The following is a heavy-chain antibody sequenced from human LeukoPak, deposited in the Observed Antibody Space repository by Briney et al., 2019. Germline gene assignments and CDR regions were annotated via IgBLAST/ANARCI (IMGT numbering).Heavy chain of an antibody. D-gene: IGHD4/OR15-4a*01. V-gene: IGHV1-69*04. Sequence: ASVKVSCKASGGTFSSYAISWVRQAPGQGLEWMGRIIPILGIANYAEKFQDRVTITRDMSTNTASMELSGLRFEDTAVYYCAADDLNMGYWGQGTHVTVSS. CDR2: IIPILGIA. CDR1: GGTFSSYA. CDR3: AADDLNMGY. J-gene: IGHJ4*02.